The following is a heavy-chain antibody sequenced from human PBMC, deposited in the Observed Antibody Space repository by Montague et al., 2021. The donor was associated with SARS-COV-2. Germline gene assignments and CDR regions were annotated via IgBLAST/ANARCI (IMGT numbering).Heavy chain of an antibody. V-gene: IGHV4-61*01. Sequence: SETLSLTCTVSGGSVSSGSYYWSWIRQPPGKGLEWIGYVYFTGGNYYNPTLKRRVTISLDTSRNQFDLNFYSVTAADTAVYFCAREKRSSYFSDYWGQGIMVTVSS. CDR2: VYFTGGN. D-gene: IGHD6-6*01. CDR1: GGSVSSGSYY. CDR3: AREKRSSYFSDY. J-gene: IGHJ4*02.